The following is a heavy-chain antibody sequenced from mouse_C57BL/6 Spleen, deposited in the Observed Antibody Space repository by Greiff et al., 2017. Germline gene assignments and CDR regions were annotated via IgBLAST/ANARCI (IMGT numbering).Heavy chain of an antibody. D-gene: IGHD2-4*01. Sequence: LQQSGASVKISCKASGYAFSSYWMNWVKQRPGKGLEWIGQIFPGDGDTNYNGKFKGKATLSADKSSSTAYMQLSSLTSEDSAVYVCARSGDYDGFAYWGQGTLVTVSA. V-gene: IGHV1-80*01. CDR2: IFPGDGDT. CDR1: GYAFSSYW. J-gene: IGHJ3*01. CDR3: ARSGDYDGFAY.